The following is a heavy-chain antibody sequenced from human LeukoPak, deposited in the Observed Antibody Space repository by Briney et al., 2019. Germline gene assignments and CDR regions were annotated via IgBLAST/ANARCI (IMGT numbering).Heavy chain of an antibody. J-gene: IGHJ4*02. Sequence: PSETLSLTCTVSGGSISSYYWSWIRQPPGKGLEWIGYIYYSGSTNYNPSLKSRVTISVDTSKNQFSLKLSSVTAADTAVYYCAAWFGELSNVDYWGQGTLVTVSS. D-gene: IGHD3-10*01. CDR1: GGSISSYY. V-gene: IGHV4-59*01. CDR3: AAWFGELSNVDY. CDR2: IYYSGST.